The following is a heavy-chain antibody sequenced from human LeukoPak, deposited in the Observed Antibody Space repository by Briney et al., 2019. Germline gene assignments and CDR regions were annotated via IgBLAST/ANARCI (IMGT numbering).Heavy chain of an antibody. CDR3: ARDLVSNGFDF. J-gene: IGHJ4*02. CDR2: IYYGGGT. V-gene: IGHV4-39*07. D-gene: IGHD2-21*01. CDR1: GGSISSSSYY. Sequence: SETLSLTCTVSGGSISSSSYYWGWIRQPPGKGLEWIGFIYYGGGTYYNSSLESRVTISVDASKNQFSLKLSSVTAADTAVYYCARDLVSNGFDFWGQGTLVTVSS.